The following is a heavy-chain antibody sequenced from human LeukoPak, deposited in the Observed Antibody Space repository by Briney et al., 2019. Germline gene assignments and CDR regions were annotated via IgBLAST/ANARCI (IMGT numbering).Heavy chain of an antibody. V-gene: IGHV4-61*01. CDR3: ARSYSYYYYYYGMDV. CDR2: ISDSGGS. CDR1: GGSVSSGISY. Sequence: SETLSLTCSVSGGSVSSGISYWSWIRQPPGEGLEWIAYISDSGGSDYNPSLRGRVTISLDTSKNQFSLNLSSVTAADTAVYYCARSYSYYYYYYGMDVWGQGTTVTVSS. J-gene: IGHJ6*02. D-gene: IGHD4-11*01.